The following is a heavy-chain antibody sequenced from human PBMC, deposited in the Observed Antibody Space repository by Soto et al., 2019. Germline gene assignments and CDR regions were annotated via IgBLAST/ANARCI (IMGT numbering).Heavy chain of an antibody. CDR2: IHPGDSDT. Sequence: GESLKISCKASGDSFSNYWIGWVRQMPGEGLEWMGLIHPGDSDTVYSPSFRGQVTISVDKSMNTAYMYWSSLKASDTAIYYCARGLIVAATTNAFDVWGQGTMVTVSS. D-gene: IGHD2-15*01. J-gene: IGHJ3*01. CDR3: ARGLIVAATTNAFDV. V-gene: IGHV5-51*01. CDR1: GDSFSNYW.